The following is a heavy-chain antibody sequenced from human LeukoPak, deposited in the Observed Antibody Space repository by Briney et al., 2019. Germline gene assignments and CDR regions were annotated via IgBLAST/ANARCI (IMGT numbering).Heavy chain of an antibody. CDR2: IYPGDSDT. CDR3: ARHQAGVAAAVDWFDP. V-gene: IGHV5-51*01. CDR1: GYSFTSYW. J-gene: IGHJ5*02. D-gene: IGHD6-13*01. Sequence: GESLKMSCKGSGYSFTSYWIGWVRQMPGKGLEWMGIIYPGDSDTRYSPSFQGQVTISADKSISTAYLQWSSLKASDTAMYYCARHQAGVAAAVDWFDPWGQGTLVTVSS.